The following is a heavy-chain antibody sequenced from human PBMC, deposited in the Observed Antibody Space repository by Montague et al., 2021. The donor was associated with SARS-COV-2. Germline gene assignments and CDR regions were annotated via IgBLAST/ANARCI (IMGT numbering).Heavy chain of an antibody. CDR2: ISSSGSTI. Sequence: SLRLSCAASGFTFSSYEMNWVRQAPGKGLEWVSYISSSGSTISYADSVKGRFTISRDNAKDSLYLQMNSLRAEDTAVYYCATMATDLYYNGMDDWSQGTTVTVSS. J-gene: IGHJ6*02. CDR3: ATMATDLYYNGMDD. D-gene: IGHD5-24*01. V-gene: IGHV3-48*03. CDR1: GFTFSSYE.